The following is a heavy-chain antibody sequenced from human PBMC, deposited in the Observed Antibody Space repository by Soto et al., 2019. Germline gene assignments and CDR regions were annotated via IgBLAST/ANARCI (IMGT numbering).Heavy chain of an antibody. J-gene: IGHJ2*01. CDR3: AHAPVGPDWYFDR. Sequence: DVQLLESGGGLVQPGGSLRLSCAASGFTFRSYAMSWVRPAPGKGLEWVSGISGSGISTHYEASVKGRFTVSRDNSKNTLYLQMNSLRAEDTAVYTCAHAPVGPDWYFDRLGRGTLVTVSS. V-gene: IGHV3-23*01. CDR2: ISGSGIST. CDR1: GFTFRSYA.